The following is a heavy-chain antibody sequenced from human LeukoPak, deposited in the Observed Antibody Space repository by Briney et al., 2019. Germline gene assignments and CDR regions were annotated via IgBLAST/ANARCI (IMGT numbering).Heavy chain of an antibody. V-gene: IGHV3-53*01. D-gene: IGHD3-22*01. Sequence: GGSLRLSCAASGFTVSTNYMSWVRQAPGKGLEWVSVIYSGGSTYYADSVKGRFTISRDNSKNTLYLQMNSLRAEDTPLYYCARHYHDSSGYYHFEYWGQGTLVTVSS. CDR1: GFTVSTNY. CDR3: ARHYHDSSGYYHFEY. J-gene: IGHJ4*02. CDR2: IYSGGST.